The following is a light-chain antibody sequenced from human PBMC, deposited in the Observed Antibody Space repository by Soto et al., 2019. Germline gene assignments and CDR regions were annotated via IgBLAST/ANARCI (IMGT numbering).Light chain of an antibody. J-gene: IGKJ1*01. V-gene: IGKV3D-20*02. CDR3: QQYNRYSGT. CDR2: DAS. CDR1: QSVSSNY. Sequence: EVVMTQSPATLSVSPGERATLSCRASQSVSSNYLAWYQQKPGQAPRLLISDASSRATGIPDRFSGSGSGTDFTLTISRLQPDDFATYYCQQYNRYSGTFGQGTKVDIK.